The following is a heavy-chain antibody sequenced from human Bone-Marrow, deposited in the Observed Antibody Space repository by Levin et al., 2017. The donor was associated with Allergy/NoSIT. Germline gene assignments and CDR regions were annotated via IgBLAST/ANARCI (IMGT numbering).Heavy chain of an antibody. CDR3: ARGVLVAGMAIDY. J-gene: IGHJ4*02. D-gene: IGHD6-19*01. Sequence: GESLKISCAASGFTFSNYGMHWVRQAPGKGLEWVAVMWYDGTKIFYSDSVKGRFTISRDNSKNTLYLQMSSLRAEDTAVYYCARGVLVAGMAIDYWGQGTLVTVSS. CDR2: MWYDGTKI. CDR1: GFTFSNYG. V-gene: IGHV3-33*01.